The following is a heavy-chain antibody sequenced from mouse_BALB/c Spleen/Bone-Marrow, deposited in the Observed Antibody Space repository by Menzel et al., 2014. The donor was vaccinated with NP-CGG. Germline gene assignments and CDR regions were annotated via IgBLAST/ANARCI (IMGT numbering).Heavy chain of an antibody. V-gene: IGHV5-6*01. J-gene: IGHJ2*01. CDR1: GFTFSNYG. CDR3: VRQRDYDYFDY. CDR2: ISSGGSYT. Sequence: EVHLVESGGDLVKPGGSLKLSCAASGFTFSNYGMSWVRQTPDKRLEWVATISSGGSYTYYPDSVKGRFTISRDNAKNTLYLQMSSLKSEDTAMYYCVRQRDYDYFDYWGQGTTLTVS. D-gene: IGHD2-4*01.